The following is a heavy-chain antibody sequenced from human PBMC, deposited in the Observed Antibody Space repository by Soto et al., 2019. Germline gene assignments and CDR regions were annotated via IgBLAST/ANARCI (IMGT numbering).Heavy chain of an antibody. Sequence: QVQLQESGPGLVKPSETLSLTCTVSGGSINSYYWSWIRQPPGKGLEWIAYISYSGTTNYNPSLTSRVTLSVDTSKNQLSLKLSSVTAADTAVYYCARHSSGTYDYWGQGTLVTVDS. D-gene: IGHD1-26*01. V-gene: IGHV4-59*08. CDR3: ARHSSGTYDY. CDR2: ISYSGTT. J-gene: IGHJ4*02. CDR1: GGSINSYY.